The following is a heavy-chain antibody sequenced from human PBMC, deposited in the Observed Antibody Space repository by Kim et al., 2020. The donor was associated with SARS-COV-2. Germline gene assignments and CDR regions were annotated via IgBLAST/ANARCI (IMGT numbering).Heavy chain of an antibody. J-gene: IGHJ6*02. CDR3: ARGVATAGDHYYGMDV. Sequence: SETLSLTCAVYGGSFSGYYWSWIRQPPGKGLEWIGEINHSGSTNYNPSLKSRVTISVDTSKNQFSLKLSSVTAADTAVYYCARGVATAGDHYYGMDVWGQGTTVTVSS. D-gene: IGHD5-12*01. CDR1: GGSFSGYY. CDR2: INHSGST. V-gene: IGHV4-34*01.